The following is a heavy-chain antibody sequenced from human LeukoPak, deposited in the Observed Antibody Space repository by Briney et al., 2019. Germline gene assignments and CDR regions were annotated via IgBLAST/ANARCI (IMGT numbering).Heavy chain of an antibody. J-gene: IGHJ4*02. V-gene: IGHV4-34*01. D-gene: IGHD3-22*01. Sequence: GSLRLSCAASGFTVSSNYMSWVRQPPGKGLEWIGEINHSGSTNYNPSLKSRVTISVDTSKNQFSLTLSSVTAADTAVYYCARVKFYDSSGYYFGGQGTLVTVSS. CDR2: INHSGST. CDR3: ARVKFYDSSGYYF. CDR1: GFTVSSNY.